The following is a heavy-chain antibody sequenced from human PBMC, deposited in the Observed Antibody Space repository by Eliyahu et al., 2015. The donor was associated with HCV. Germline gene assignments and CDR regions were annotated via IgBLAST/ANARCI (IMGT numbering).Heavy chain of an antibody. V-gene: IGHV4-31*03. D-gene: IGHD3-3*01. CDR3: ARGRITIFGVVND. J-gene: IGHJ4*02. CDR2: IYYSGST. Sequence: QVQLQESGPGLVKPSQTLSLTCTVSGGSIRSGGYYWSWXRQHPGKGLEWIGYIYYSGSTYYNPXLKSRVTISVDTSKNQFSLKLSSVTAADTAVYYCARGRITIFGVVNDWGQGTLVTVSS. CDR1: GGSIRSGGYY.